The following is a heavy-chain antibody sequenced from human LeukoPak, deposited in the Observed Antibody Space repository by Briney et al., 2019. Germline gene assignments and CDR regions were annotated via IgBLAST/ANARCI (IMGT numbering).Heavy chain of an antibody. CDR2: IYPDDSDT. CDR1: GYRFTSYW. J-gene: IGHJ4*02. D-gene: IGHD3-22*01. Sequence: GESLKISCKGSGYRFTSYWIGWVRQMPGKGLEWMGLIYPDDSDTRYSPSFQGQATISAAKSISTAYLQWSSLKASDTAMYYCARELKNYYDSSGYYGLGYWGQGTLVTVSS. CDR3: ARELKNYYDSSGYYGLGY. V-gene: IGHV5-51*01.